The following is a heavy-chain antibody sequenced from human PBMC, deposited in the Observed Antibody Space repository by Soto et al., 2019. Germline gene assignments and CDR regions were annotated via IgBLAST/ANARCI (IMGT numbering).Heavy chain of an antibody. Sequence: PSETLSLTCTVSGGSISSYYWSWIRQPPGKGLEWIGYIYYSGSTNYNPSLKSRVTISVDTSKNQFSLKLSSVTAADTAVYYCARHQKDIVVVVAALRGAFDIWGQGTMVTVSS. V-gene: IGHV4-59*08. CDR1: GGSISSYY. J-gene: IGHJ3*02. CDR2: IYYSGST. CDR3: ARHQKDIVVVVAALRGAFDI. D-gene: IGHD2-15*01.